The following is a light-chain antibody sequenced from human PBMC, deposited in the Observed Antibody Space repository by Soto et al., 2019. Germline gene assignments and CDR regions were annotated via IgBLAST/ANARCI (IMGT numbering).Light chain of an antibody. CDR1: QSVSSY. CDR3: QQSYSTPRT. V-gene: IGKV3-11*01. Sequence: SQSPSTLSLSTGERATLSCRASQSVSSYLAWYQQKPGQAPRLLIYDASNRATGIPARFSGSGSGTDFTLTISGLQPEDFATYYCQQSYSTPRTFAQGTKVAIK. CDR2: DAS. J-gene: IGKJ1*01.